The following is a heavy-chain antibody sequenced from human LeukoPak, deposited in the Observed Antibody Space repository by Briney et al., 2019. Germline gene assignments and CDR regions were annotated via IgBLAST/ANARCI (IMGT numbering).Heavy chain of an antibody. V-gene: IGHV3-30-3*01. J-gene: IGHJ5*02. CDR3: ARDSGAPPYNWFDP. CDR2: IRYDGAEK. Sequence: PGRSLRLSCAASGFSLSSYTMNWVRQASGKGLDWVAVIRYDGAEKYYADSVKGRFTISRDNSKNMLYLQMSSLRAEDTAVYYCARDSGAPPYNWFDPWGQGTLVTVSS. CDR1: GFSLSSYT.